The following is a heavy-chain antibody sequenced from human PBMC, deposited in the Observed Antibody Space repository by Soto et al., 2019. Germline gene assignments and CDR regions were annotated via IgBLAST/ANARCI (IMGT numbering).Heavy chain of an antibody. CDR1: GYTFTRYY. Sequence: APMKVSWKGSGYTFTRYYMHWVRKAPGQGLEWMGIIKPSGGSTSYAQKFQGRVNMVRETSTSTVYIYLNSLRSEDTAVYYCAREGGGAAAGTRFDYWGQGTLVTVSS. D-gene: IGHD6-13*01. V-gene: IGHV1-46*01. CDR3: AREGGGAAAGTRFDY. J-gene: IGHJ4*02. CDR2: IKPSGGST.